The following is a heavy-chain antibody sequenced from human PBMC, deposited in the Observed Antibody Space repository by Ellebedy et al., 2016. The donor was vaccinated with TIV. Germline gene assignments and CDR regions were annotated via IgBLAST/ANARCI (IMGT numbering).Heavy chain of an antibody. J-gene: IGHJ4*02. V-gene: IGHV4-34*01. CDR1: VGSFSGYY. Sequence: MPSETLSLTCAVYVGSFSGYYWSWIRQPPGKGLEWIGEINHSGSTNYNPSLKSRVTMSVDSSRNQFSLKLSSVTAADTAVFYCARTSYYDSSGYPLFDYWGQGTLVTVSS. CDR2: INHSGST. D-gene: IGHD3-22*01. CDR3: ARTSYYDSSGYPLFDY.